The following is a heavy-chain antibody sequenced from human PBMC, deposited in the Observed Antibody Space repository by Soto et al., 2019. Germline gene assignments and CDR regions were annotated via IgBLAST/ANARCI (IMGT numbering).Heavy chain of an antibody. CDR2: IYYSGST. CDR1: CGSISSGDYY. D-gene: IGHD5-12*01. J-gene: IGHJ6*02. V-gene: IGHV4-30-4*01. Sequence: QVQLQESGPGLVKPSQTLSLTCTVSCGSISSGDYYWSWIRQPPGKGLEWIGYIYYSGSTYYNPSLKSRVTISVDTSKNQFSLKLSSVTAADTAVYYCASSGHPAGYYYGMDVWGQGTTVTVSS. CDR3: ASSGHPAGYYYGMDV.